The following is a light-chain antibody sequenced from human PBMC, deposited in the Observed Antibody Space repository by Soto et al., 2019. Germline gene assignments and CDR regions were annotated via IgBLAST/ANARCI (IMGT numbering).Light chain of an antibody. Sequence: DIQMTQSPSTLSASVGDRVTITCRASQSISTWLAWYQQKPGKAPNHLIYHASSLASVVPSRFSGSGSGTEFTLTISSLQPDDFATYHCQQYNSYPSTFGQGTKVEIK. J-gene: IGKJ1*01. CDR2: HAS. V-gene: IGKV1-5*01. CDR3: QQYNSYPST. CDR1: QSISTW.